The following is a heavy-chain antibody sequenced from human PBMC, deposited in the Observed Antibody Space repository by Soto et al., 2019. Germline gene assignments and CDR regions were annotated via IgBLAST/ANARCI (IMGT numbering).Heavy chain of an antibody. CDR1: GFTFSSYS. V-gene: IGHV3-48*02. J-gene: IGHJ6*02. D-gene: IGHD5-18*01. Sequence: GGSLRLSCAASGFTFSSYSMNWVRQAPGKGLEWVSYISSSSSTIYHADSVKGRFTISRDNAKNSLYLQMNSLRDEDTAVYYCASYVDTAMVTSYYYYGMDVWGQGTTVTVSS. CDR2: ISSSSSTI. CDR3: ASYVDTAMVTSYYYYGMDV.